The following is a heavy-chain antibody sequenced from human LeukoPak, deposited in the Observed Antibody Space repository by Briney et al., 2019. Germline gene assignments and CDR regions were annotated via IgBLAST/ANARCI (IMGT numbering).Heavy chain of an antibody. J-gene: IGHJ6*03. V-gene: IGHV3-74*01. Sequence: GGSLRLSCAASGFTFSNYWMHWVRQAPGKGLVWVSRIYNDGSSTSYADSVKGRFTISRDNAKSTLYLQMNSLRAEDTAVYYCAKDGVTGYYSYYFYYMDVWGKGTTVTISS. D-gene: IGHD3-9*01. CDR2: IYNDGSST. CDR3: AKDGVTGYYSYYFYYMDV. CDR1: GFTFSNYW.